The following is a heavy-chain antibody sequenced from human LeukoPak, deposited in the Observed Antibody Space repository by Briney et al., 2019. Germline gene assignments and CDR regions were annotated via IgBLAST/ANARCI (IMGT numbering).Heavy chain of an antibody. Sequence: ASVKVSCKASGYTFTDYYIHWVRQAPAQGLEWMGWINPKSGGTNYAQKFQGRITMTRDTSISTAYMELSRLRSDDTAVYYCARVGATYSGDPWGQGTLVTVSS. D-gene: IGHD1-26*01. V-gene: IGHV1-2*02. J-gene: IGHJ5*02. CDR2: INPKSGGT. CDR1: GYTFTDYY. CDR3: ARVGATYSGDP.